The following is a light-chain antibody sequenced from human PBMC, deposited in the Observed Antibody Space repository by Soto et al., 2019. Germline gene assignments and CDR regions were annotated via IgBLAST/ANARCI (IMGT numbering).Light chain of an antibody. J-gene: IGKJ1*01. CDR2: AAA. V-gene: IGKV3-20*01. CDR1: QRVSSSY. Sequence: EIVSTQSPGTLSLSPGERATLTCGASQRVSSSYLAWYQQKPGQAPRLLRYAAASRATGIPDRFSGSGSGTDFTLTISRLEPEDFAVYYCQQYGTSRTFGQGTKVDIK. CDR3: QQYGTSRT.